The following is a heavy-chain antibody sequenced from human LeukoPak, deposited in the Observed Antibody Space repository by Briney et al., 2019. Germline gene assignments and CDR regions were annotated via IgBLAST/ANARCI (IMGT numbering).Heavy chain of an antibody. V-gene: IGHV1-18*01. CDR1: GYTFTSYG. CDR2: ISAYNGNT. CDR3: ARVPPKYYYGSGSYTLDY. D-gene: IGHD3-10*01. Sequence: ASVKVSCKASGYTFTSYGISWVRQAPGQGLEWMGWISAYNGNTNYAQKLQGRVTMTTDTSTSTAYMELRSLRSDDTAVYYCARVPPKYYYGSGSYTLDYWGQGTLVTVSS. J-gene: IGHJ4*02.